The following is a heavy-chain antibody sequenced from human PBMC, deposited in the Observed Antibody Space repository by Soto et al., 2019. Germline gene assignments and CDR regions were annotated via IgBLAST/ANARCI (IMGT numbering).Heavy chain of an antibody. J-gene: IGHJ4*02. CDR2: IKPDGSDR. D-gene: IGHD6-13*01. V-gene: IGHV3-7*01. Sequence: PWGALRLYGAVSVFTFSNYWMSWVRQAPGKGLEWVANIKPDGSDRYYVDSVKGRFTISRDNAEKSLYLQMNSLRAEDTAVYYCARDHAVAATDYWGQGALVTVSS. CDR3: ARDHAVAATDY. CDR1: VFTFSNYW.